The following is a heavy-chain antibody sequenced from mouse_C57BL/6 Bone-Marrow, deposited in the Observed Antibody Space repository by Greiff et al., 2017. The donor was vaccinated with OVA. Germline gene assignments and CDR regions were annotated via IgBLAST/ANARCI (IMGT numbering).Heavy chain of an antibody. V-gene: IGHV1-72*01. CDR3: ARAIYYDYDRAGFAY. Sequence: VQLQQPGAELVKPGASVKLSCKASGYTFTSYWMHWVKQRPGRGLEWIGRIDPNSGGTKYNEQFKSQATLTVDKPSSTAYMQLSSLTSEDSAVYYCARAIYYDYDRAGFAYWGQGTLVTVSA. J-gene: IGHJ3*01. CDR1: GYTFTSYW. CDR2: IDPNSGGT. D-gene: IGHD2-4*01.